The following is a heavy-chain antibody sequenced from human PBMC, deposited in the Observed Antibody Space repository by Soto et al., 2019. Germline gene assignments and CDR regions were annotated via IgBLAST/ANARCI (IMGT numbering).Heavy chain of an antibody. CDR1: GGSISSGDYY. CDR3: ARRDRSGFSYWLDT. J-gene: IGHJ5*02. V-gene: IGHV4-31*03. D-gene: IGHD3-22*01. CDR2: IYFSGTT. Sequence: SETLSLTCTVSGGSISSGDYYWSWIRQHPGKGLEWIGTIYFSGTTYYNPSLKSRVTISVDTSKNQFSLNLSSVTAADTAVYYCARRDRSGFSYWLDTWGQGTLVTVS.